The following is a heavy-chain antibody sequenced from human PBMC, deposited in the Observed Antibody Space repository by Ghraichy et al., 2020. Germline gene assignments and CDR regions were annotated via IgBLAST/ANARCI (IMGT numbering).Heavy chain of an antibody. CDR3: ARRAVAGYFDY. Sequence: ASVKVSCKASGYTFSIYGISWVRQAPGQGPEWMGWISAYNGNRNYAQKFQGRVTMTTDTSTSTAYMELRSLRSDDTAVYYCARRAVAGYFDYWGQGTLVTVSS. CDR1: GYTFSIYG. CDR2: ISAYNGNR. J-gene: IGHJ4*02. V-gene: IGHV1-18*01. D-gene: IGHD6-19*01.